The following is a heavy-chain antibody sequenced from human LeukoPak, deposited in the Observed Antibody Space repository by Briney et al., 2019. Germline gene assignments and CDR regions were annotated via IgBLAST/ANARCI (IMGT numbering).Heavy chain of an antibody. CDR3: ARDRTAAGFDP. CDR1: GGSFSGYY. J-gene: IGHJ5*02. V-gene: IGHV4-34*01. D-gene: IGHD6-13*01. CDR2: IYHSGST. Sequence: SETLSLTCAVYGGSFSGYYWSWIRQPPGKGLEWIGSIYHSGSTYYNPSLKSRVTISVDTSKNQFSLKLSSVTAADTAVYYCARDRTAAGFDPWGQGTLVTVSS.